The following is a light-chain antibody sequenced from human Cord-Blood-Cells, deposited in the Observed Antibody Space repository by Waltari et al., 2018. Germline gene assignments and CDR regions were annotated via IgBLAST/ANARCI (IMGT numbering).Light chain of an antibody. CDR2: EGS. J-gene: IGLJ1*01. Sequence: QSALTQPASVSGSPGQSIPISCPGTSSDVGSYNLVSWYQQHPGKAPKLMIYEGSKRPSGVSNRFSGSKSGNTASLTISGLQAEDEADYYCCSYAGSSTSYVFGTGTKVTVL. CDR1: SSDVGSYNL. V-gene: IGLV2-23*01. CDR3: CSYAGSSTSYV.